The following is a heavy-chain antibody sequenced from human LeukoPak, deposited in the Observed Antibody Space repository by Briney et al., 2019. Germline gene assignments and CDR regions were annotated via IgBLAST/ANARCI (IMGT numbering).Heavy chain of an antibody. CDR1: GFTVSSNY. CDR2: IYSGGST. CDR3: ARDRVEMATLNYYYYGMDV. Sequence: GGSLRLSCAASGFTVSSNYMSWVRQAPGKGLEWVSVIYSGGSTYYADSVKGRFTISRDNSKNTLYLQMNSLRAEDTAVYYCARDRVEMATLNYYYYGMDVWGQGTTVTVSS. V-gene: IGHV3-66*01. J-gene: IGHJ6*02. D-gene: IGHD5-24*01.